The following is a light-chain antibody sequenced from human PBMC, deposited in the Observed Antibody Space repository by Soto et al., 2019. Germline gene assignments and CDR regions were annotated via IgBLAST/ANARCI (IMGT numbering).Light chain of an antibody. CDR2: GNS. V-gene: IGLV1-40*01. CDR1: SSNVGAGYD. Sequence: QSVLTQPPSVSGAPGQRVTISCTGNSSNVGAGYDVHWYQQLPGTAPKLLIYGNSNRPSGVPDRFSGSKSGTSASLAITGLQAEDEADYYCHSYDNGLGGVVFGGGTKVTVL. J-gene: IGLJ2*01. CDR3: HSYDNGLGGVV.